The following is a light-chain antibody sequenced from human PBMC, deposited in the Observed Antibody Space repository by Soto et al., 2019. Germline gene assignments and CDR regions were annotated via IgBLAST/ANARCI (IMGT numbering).Light chain of an antibody. Sequence: QSVLTQPPSASGAPGQRVTISCSGSTSNIGSNTVNWYQQFPGTAPRVLIYSNNQRPSGVPDRFSGSKSGTSVSLAISGLQSDYEADYYCAAWDDSLDGPVFGGGTKLTVL. J-gene: IGLJ3*02. CDR2: SNN. CDR1: TSNIGSNT. CDR3: AAWDDSLDGPV. V-gene: IGLV1-44*01.